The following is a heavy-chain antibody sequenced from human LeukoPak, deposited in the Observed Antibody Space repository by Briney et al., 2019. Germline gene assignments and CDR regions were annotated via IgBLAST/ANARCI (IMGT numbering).Heavy chain of an antibody. CDR1: GFTFNRYW. CDR2: IKQDGSAK. V-gene: IGHV3-7*01. D-gene: IGHD1-26*01. CDR3: ARGPAANSGNYYVGDY. J-gene: IGHJ4*02. Sequence: GGSLRLSCAASGFTFNRYWMSWVRQAPGKELQWVANIKQDGSAKYYVDSVKGRFTITRDNAKNSLYLQMNSLRAEDTAVYYCARGPAANSGNYYVGDYWGQGTLVTVSS.